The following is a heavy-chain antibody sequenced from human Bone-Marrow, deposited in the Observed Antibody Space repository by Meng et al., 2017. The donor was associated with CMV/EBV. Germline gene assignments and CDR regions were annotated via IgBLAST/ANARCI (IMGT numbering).Heavy chain of an antibody. Sequence: GGSLRLSCTTSGFTFGDYAMTWVRQAPGKGLEWVGFIRSKAYGETTEYAASVKGRFTMSRDDSKSIAYLQMDGPKTEDTAVYYCTRFPQDFWSGYSYFDYCGQGTLVTVSS. CDR2: IRSKAYGETT. J-gene: IGHJ4*02. D-gene: IGHD3-3*01. CDR3: TRFPQDFWSGYSYFDY. V-gene: IGHV3-49*04. CDR1: GFTFGDYA.